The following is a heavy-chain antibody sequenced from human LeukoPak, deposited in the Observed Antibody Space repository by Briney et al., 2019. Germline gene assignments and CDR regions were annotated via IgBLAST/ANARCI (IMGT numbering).Heavy chain of an antibody. CDR1: GDSVSGISFY. V-gene: IGHV4-61*01. CDR3: ATKGPYGSGMGY. J-gene: IGHJ4*02. Sequence: KPSETLSLTCTVSGDSVSGISFYWSWIRQPPGKGLQYIGYIQYSGSTNYNPSLKSRVTISVDTSKNQFSLKLSSVTAADTAVYYCATKGPYGSGMGYWGQGTLVTVSS. D-gene: IGHD3-10*01. CDR2: IQYSGST.